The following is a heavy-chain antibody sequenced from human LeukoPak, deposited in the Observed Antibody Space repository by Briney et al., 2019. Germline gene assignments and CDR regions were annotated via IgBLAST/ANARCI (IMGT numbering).Heavy chain of an antibody. J-gene: IGHJ6*03. Sequence: ASVKVSCKASGYIFTSYGISWVRQAPGQGLEWMGWMNPNSGNTGYAQKFQGRVTMTRNTSISTAYMELSSLRSEDTAVYYCARGAAARADNYYYYYMDVWGKGTTVTVSS. D-gene: IGHD6-13*01. CDR3: ARGAAARADNYYYYYMDV. V-gene: IGHV1-8*02. CDR2: MNPNSGNT. CDR1: GYIFTSYG.